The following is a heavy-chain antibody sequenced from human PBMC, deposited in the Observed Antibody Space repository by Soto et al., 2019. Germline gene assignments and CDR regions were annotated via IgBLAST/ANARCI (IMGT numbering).Heavy chain of an antibody. CDR1: GLTFSDYA. CDR3: ARGQGLVKKFKNYGMDV. Sequence: GGSLRLSCAASGLTFSDYAMSWVRQAPGKGLEWVAVISYDGSNKYYADSVKGRFTISRDNSKNTLYLQMNSLRAEDTAVYYCARGQGLVKKFKNYGMDVWGQGTTVTVSS. D-gene: IGHD6-19*01. J-gene: IGHJ6*02. V-gene: IGHV3-30-3*01. CDR2: ISYDGSNK.